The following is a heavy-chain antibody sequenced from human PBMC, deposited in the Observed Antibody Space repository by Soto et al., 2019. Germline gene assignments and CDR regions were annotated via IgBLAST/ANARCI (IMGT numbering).Heavy chain of an antibody. J-gene: IGHJ4*02. CDR2: IYYSGST. Sequence: PSETLSLTCTVSGGSISSGDYYWSWIRQPPGKGLEWIGYIYYSGSTYYNPSLKSRVTISVDTSKNQFSLKLSSVTAADTAVYYCARADWNYLFDYWGQGTLVTVSS. V-gene: IGHV4-30-4*01. CDR1: GGSISSGDYY. CDR3: ARADWNYLFDY. D-gene: IGHD1-7*01.